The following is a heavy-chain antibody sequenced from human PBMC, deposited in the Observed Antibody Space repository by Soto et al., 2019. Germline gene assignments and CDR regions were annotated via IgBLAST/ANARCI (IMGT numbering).Heavy chain of an antibody. CDR3: AKDRAGDIYVAARSGLDY. D-gene: IGHD3-3*01. V-gene: IGHV3-30*18. J-gene: IGHJ4*02. CDR1: GFTFFSYG. Sequence: GGSLRLSCAASGFTFFSYGMHWVRRAPGKGLEWVAVISYDGSNKYYGDSVKGRFTISRDNSKNTLYLQMNSLRADDTAVYYCAKDRAGDIYVAARSGLDYWGQGTLVTVSS. CDR2: ISYDGSNK.